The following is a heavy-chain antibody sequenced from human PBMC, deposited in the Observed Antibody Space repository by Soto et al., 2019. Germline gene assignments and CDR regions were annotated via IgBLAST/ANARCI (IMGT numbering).Heavy chain of an antibody. D-gene: IGHD3-10*01. V-gene: IGHV4-34*01. CDR1: GGSFSGYY. CDR3: ARGQLLWFGELLSSNWFDP. Sequence: QVQLQQWGAGLLKPSETLSLTCAVYGGSFSGYYWSWIRQPPGKGLEWIGEINHSGSTNYNPSLKSRVTISVDTAKNQFSLKLSSVTAAETAVYYCARGQLLWFGELLSSNWFDPWGQGTLVTVS. CDR2: INHSGST. J-gene: IGHJ5*02.